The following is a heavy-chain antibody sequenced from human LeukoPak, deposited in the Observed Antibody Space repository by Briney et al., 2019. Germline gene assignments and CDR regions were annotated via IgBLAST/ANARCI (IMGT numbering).Heavy chain of an antibody. Sequence: GGSLRLSCAASGVTFSSYAMSWVRQAPGKGREWGSAISGSGGSTYYADSVKGRFTISRDYSKNTVHLQMNSLRAEDTAVYYCAKDALPDMVRGIIDYWGQGTLVTVSS. CDR1: GVTFSSYA. D-gene: IGHD3-10*01. V-gene: IGHV3-23*01. CDR3: AKDALPDMVRGIIDY. J-gene: IGHJ4*02. CDR2: ISGSGGST.